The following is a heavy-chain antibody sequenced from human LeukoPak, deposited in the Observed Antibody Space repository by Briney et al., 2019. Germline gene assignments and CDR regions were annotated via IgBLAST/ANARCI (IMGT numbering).Heavy chain of an antibody. Sequence: PAGSLRLSCAASGFTFSRYCMHWVRQAPGQGLQGVAVIWYDGSNKYYADSVKGRFTISRDNSKNTLYLQMNSLRAEDTAVYYCARAHSNYDYYYMDVWGKGTTVTVSS. CDR2: IWYDGSNK. CDR1: GFTFSRYC. CDR3: ARAHSNYDYYYMDV. J-gene: IGHJ6*03. V-gene: IGHV3-33*08. D-gene: IGHD4-11*01.